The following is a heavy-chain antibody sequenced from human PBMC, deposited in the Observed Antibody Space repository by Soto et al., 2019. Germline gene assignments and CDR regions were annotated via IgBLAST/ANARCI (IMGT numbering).Heavy chain of an antibody. D-gene: IGHD6-13*01. J-gene: IGHJ6*02. CDR2: IIPIFGTA. V-gene: IGHV1-69*13. CDR1: GGTFSSYA. CDR3: AREGGIAALDYYYYGMDV. Sequence: SVKVSCKASGGTFSSYAISWVRQAPGQGLEWMGGIIPIFGTANYAQKFQGRVTITADESTSTAYMELSSLRSEDTAVYYCAREGGIAALDYYYYGMDVWGQGTTVTVSS.